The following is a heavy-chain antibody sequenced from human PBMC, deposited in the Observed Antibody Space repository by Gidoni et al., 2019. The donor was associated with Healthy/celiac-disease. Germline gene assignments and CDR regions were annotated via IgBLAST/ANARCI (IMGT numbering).Heavy chain of an antibody. J-gene: IGHJ5*02. CDR3: ARLSWWVGWFDT. Sequence: GGSISSSSYYRGWIRQPPGKGLEWIGSIYYSGSTYYNPSLKSRVTISVDTSKNQFSLKLSSVTAADTAVYYCARLSWWVGWFDTWGQGTLVTVSS. V-gene: IGHV4-39*01. CDR2: IYYSGST. D-gene: IGHD2-15*01. CDR1: GGSISSSSYY.